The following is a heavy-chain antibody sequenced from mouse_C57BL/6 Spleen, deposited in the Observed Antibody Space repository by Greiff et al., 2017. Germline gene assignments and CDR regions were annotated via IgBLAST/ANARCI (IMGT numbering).Heavy chain of an antibody. Sequence: QVQLQQSGAELVKPGASVKISCKASGYAFSSYWMNWVKQRPGKGLEWIGQIYPGDGDTNYKGKFKGKATLTADKASSTAYMQLSSLTSEDSAVYFCAREGDYEVFDYWGQGTTLTVSS. CDR3: AREGDYEVFDY. CDR1: GYAFSSYW. J-gene: IGHJ2*01. CDR2: IYPGDGDT. D-gene: IGHD2-4*01. V-gene: IGHV1-80*01.